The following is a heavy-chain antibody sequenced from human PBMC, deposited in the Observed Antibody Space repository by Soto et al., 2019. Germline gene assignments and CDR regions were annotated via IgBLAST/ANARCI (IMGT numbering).Heavy chain of an antibody. Sequence: SETLFVTCTGCGGSINNYYWSWIRQPPGKGREWIGDIYYSGSTNYNPSLKSRVTVSLDTSKSQFSLKLSSVTAADTAVYYCARVPNYRPYYYYYAVDVWGQGTTVTVSS. CDR2: IYYSGST. D-gene: IGHD4-4*01. J-gene: IGHJ6*02. CDR1: GGSINNYY. CDR3: ARVPNYRPYYYYYAVDV. V-gene: IGHV4-59*01.